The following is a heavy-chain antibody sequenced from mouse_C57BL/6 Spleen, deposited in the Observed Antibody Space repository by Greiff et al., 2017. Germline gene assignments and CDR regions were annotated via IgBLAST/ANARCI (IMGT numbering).Heavy chain of an antibody. V-gene: IGHV1-69*01. CDR1: GYTFTSYW. CDR3: ARHPAQAYYCDY. J-gene: IGHJ2*01. CDR2: IDPSDSYT. Sequence: VQLQQPGAELVMPGASVTLSCKASGYTFTSYWMHWVKQRPGQGLEWIGEIDPSDSYTNYNQKFKGKSTLTVDKSSSTAYMQLSSLTSEDSAVYYCARHPAQAYYCDYWSQGTTLTVSS. D-gene: IGHD3-2*02.